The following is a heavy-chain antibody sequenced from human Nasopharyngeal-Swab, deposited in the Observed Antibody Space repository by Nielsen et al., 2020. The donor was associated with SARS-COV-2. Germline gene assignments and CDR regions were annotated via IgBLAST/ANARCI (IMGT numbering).Heavy chain of an antibody. D-gene: IGHD3-10*01. CDR3: ARQSQYGSGSHRFDP. Sequence: SETLSLTCSVSGVSINHYYWSWIRQAPGKELEWIAYIFYSGTSNYNPSLKSRATVSLDTSKNHVSLKLRSVTAADTAVYYCARQSQYGSGSHRFDPWGQGTQVTVAS. J-gene: IGHJ5*02. CDR2: IFYSGTS. V-gene: IGHV4-59*08. CDR1: GVSINHYY.